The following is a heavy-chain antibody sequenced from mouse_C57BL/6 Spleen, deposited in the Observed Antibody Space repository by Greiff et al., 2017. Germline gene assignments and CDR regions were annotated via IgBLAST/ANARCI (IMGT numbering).Heavy chain of an antibody. V-gene: IGHV1-15*01. CDR3: TDWDWFAY. D-gene: IGHD4-1*01. CDR1: GYTFTDYE. J-gene: IGHJ3*01. Sequence: QVQLKQSGAELVRPGASVTLSCKASGYTFTDYEMHWVKQTPVHGLEWIGAIDPETGGTAYNQKFKGKAILTADKSSSTAYLELRSLTSEDSAGYYCTDWDWFAYWGQGTLVTVSA. CDR2: IDPETGGT.